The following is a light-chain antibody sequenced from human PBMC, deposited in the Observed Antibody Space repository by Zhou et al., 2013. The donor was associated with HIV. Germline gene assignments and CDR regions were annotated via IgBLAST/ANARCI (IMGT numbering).Light chain of an antibody. V-gene: IGKV1-39*01. CDR2: AAS. J-gene: IGKJ1*01. CDR1: QTIATY. Sequence: DVQMTQSPPSLSASVGDRVTITCRASQTIATYLNWYQQTPGKAPKFLISAASSLQSGVPSRFSGSGSGTDFTLTISSLQPEDFATYYLLYNSTVPTTF. CDR3: LYNSTVPTT.